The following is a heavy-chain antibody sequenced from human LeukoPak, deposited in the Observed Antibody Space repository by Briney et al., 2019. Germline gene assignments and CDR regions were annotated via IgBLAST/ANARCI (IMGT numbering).Heavy chain of an antibody. Sequence: GESLRISCKGSGYSFTSYWIGWVRQMPGKGLEWMGIIYPGDSDTRYSPSFQGQVTISADKSISTAYLQWSSLKASDTAMYYCASFYYDSSGYRQDYFDYWGQGTLVTVSS. CDR1: GYSFTSYW. V-gene: IGHV5-51*01. J-gene: IGHJ4*02. CDR3: ASFYYDSSGYRQDYFDY. D-gene: IGHD3-22*01. CDR2: IYPGDSDT.